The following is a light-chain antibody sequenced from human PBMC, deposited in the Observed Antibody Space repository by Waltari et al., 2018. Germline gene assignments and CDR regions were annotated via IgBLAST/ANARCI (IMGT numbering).Light chain of an antibody. CDR3: QQYNTYSS. J-gene: IGKJ2*03. Sequence: DIQMTQSPSTLSASFGDTTTITCRASQSISNYLAWYQQKPGKAPKLLIYKASSSGSGVPSRFSGSGSGTEFTLTISSLQPDDFATYYCQQYNTYSSFGQGTKLEIK. CDR1: QSISNY. V-gene: IGKV1-5*03. CDR2: KAS.